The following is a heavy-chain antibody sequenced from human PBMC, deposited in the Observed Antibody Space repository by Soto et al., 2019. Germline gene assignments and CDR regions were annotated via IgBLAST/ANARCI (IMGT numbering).Heavy chain of an antibody. D-gene: IGHD6-19*01. J-gene: IGHJ4*02. Sequence: GASVKVSCKASGYTFTSYAMHWVRQAPGQRLEWMGWINAGNGNTKYSQKFQGRVTITRDTSASTAYMELSSLRSEDTAVCYCARAVAGYRYYFDYWGQGTLVTVSS. V-gene: IGHV1-3*01. CDR3: ARAVAGYRYYFDY. CDR1: GYTFTSYA. CDR2: INAGNGNT.